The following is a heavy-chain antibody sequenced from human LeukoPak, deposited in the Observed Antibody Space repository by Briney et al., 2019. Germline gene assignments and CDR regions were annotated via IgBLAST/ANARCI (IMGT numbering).Heavy chain of an antibody. J-gene: IGHJ4*02. D-gene: IGHD6-19*01. Sequence: PGGSLRLSCAASGFTFSDYYMSWIRQAPGKRLEWGSYISSSSSYTNYADSVKGRFTISRDNAKNSLYLQMNSLTAEDTAVYYCARNLNSPIAVAGSDYWGQGTLVTVSS. CDR2: ISSSSSYT. CDR3: ARNLNSPIAVAGSDY. V-gene: IGHV3-11*06. CDR1: GFTFSDYY.